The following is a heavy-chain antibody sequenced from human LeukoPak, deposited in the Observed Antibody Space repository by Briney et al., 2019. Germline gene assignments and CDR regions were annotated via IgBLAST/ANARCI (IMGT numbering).Heavy chain of an antibody. Sequence: PGGSLRLSCAASGFPVSSNYLSWVRQAPGKGLEYVSIIYSGGSTYYADAVKGRFTISRDNSKNTLYLQMNSLRAEDTAVYYCARAAPGGEYYFDYWGQGTLVTVSS. CDR2: IYSGGST. CDR1: GFPVSSNY. D-gene: IGHD6-6*01. CDR3: ARAAPGGEYYFDY. V-gene: IGHV3-53*01. J-gene: IGHJ4*02.